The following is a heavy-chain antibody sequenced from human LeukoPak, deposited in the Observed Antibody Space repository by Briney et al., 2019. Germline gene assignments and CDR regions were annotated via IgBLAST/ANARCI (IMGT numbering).Heavy chain of an antibody. CDR2: IRNDGSER. CDR3: ATDRGWRTSGYYLYYFEY. D-gene: IGHD3-3*01. J-gene: IGHJ4*02. Sequence: GGSLRLSCAASGFVFRNYFMSWVRQAPGKGLEWVASIRNDGSERYYVDSVRGRYTISRDNTKNSLFLQMSSLRAEDTAVYYCATDRGWRTSGYYLYYFEYWGQGTLVTFSS. CDR1: GFVFRNYF. V-gene: IGHV3-7*01.